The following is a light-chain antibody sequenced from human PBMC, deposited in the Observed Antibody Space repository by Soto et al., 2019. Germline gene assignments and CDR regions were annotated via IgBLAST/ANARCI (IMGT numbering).Light chain of an antibody. V-gene: IGKV1-39*01. CDR2: AAS. CDR1: QSINSY. CDR3: QQSYSTSYT. J-gene: IGKJ2*01. Sequence: DIQMTQSPSSLSASVGDRVTITCRASQSINSYLNWYQQKPGKAPRLLIYAASSLQSGVPSRFSGSGSGTDCTLTISSLQPEDFAAYSCQQSYSTSYTLGQGTKLEIK.